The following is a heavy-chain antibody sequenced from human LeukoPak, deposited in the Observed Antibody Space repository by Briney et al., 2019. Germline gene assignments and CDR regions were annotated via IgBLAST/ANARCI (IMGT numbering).Heavy chain of an antibody. CDR1: GFTFSSYA. Sequence: GGSLRLSSAASGFTFSSYAMSWVRQAPGKGLEWVSAISGSGGSTYYADSVKGRFTISRDNSKNTLYLQMNSLRAEDTAVYYCAKVQYSSGSRWFDPWGQGTLVTVSS. CDR2: ISGSGGST. CDR3: AKVQYSSGSRWFDP. V-gene: IGHV3-23*01. J-gene: IGHJ5*02. D-gene: IGHD6-19*01.